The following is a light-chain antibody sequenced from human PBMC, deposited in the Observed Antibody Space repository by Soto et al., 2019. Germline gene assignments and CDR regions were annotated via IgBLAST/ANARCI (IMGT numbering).Light chain of an antibody. V-gene: IGKV1-39*01. J-gene: IGKJ2*01. CDR1: QRITTY. Sequence: GDRVTITCRASQRITTYLNWYQQKPGEAPKLLISTSGTLQRGVPSRFSGSGSGTDFTLTNTALRPEDFATYFCQQTYSTPYTFGQGTKLEIK. CDR2: TSG. CDR3: QQTYSTPYT.